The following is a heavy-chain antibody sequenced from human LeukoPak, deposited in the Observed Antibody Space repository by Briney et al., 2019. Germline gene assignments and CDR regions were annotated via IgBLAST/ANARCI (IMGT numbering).Heavy chain of an antibody. D-gene: IGHD5-18*01. CDR1: GFTFSSFA. V-gene: IGHV3-64D*06. Sequence: GGSLRLSCSVSGFTFSSFAMHWVRQAPGKGLEYVSAISSNGATTYYADSVKGRFTISRDNSKNTLYLQMSSLRGEDTAVYYCVKGGYSYATYLMDVWCHGTTVTVSS. CDR3: VKGGYSYATYLMDV. J-gene: IGHJ6*02. CDR2: ISSNGATT.